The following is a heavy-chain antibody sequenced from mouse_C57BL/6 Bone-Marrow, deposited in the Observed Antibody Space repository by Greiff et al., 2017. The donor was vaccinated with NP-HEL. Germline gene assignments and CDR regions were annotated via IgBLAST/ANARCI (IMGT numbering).Heavy chain of an antibody. CDR1: GYTFTSYG. CDR3: ARAYYGSTRYYFDF. Sequence: QVQLQQSGAELVRPGASVKLSCKASGYTFTSYGISWVKQRTGQGLEWIGEIYPRSGNTYYNEKFKGKATLTADKSSSTAYMELRSLTSEDSAVYFCARAYYGSTRYYFDFGGRGTTLTVSA. CDR2: IYPRSGNT. V-gene: IGHV1-81*01. D-gene: IGHD1-1*01. J-gene: IGHJ2*01.